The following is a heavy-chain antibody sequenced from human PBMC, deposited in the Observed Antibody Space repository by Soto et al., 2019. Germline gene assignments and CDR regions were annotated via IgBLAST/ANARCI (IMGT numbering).Heavy chain of an antibody. J-gene: IGHJ3*02. CDR3: ARDYEEGFQETFDS. Sequence: GGSLRLSCAASGFTFSSYSMNWVRQAPGKGLEWVSSISSSSSYIYYADSVKGRFTISRDNAKNSLYLQMNSLRAEDTAVYYCARDYEEGFQETFDSWGQGTMVTVSS. V-gene: IGHV3-21*01. CDR2: ISSSSSYI. CDR1: GFTFSSYS. D-gene: IGHD3-16*01.